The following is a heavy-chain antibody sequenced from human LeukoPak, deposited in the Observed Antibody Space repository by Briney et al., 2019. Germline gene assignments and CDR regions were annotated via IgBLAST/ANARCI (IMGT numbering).Heavy chain of an antibody. CDR3: AKLVGMDYDFRSGTVDY. CDR2: IRYDGNNK. CDR1: GFLFNTYG. D-gene: IGHD3-3*01. V-gene: IGHV3-30*02. J-gene: IGHJ4*02. Sequence: PGGSLRLSCAASGFLFNTYGMHWVRQAPGKGLEWVAFIRYDGNNKYYADSVKGRFTISRDNSKNTLYLQMNSLRAEDTAVYYCAKLVGMDYDFRSGTVDYWGQGTPVTVSS.